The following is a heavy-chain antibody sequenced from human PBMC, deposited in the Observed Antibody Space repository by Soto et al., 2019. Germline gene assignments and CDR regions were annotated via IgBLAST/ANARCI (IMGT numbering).Heavy chain of an antibody. CDR3: ARLDKYSSSWFDY. V-gene: IGHV4-39*01. CDR1: GGSISSSSYY. J-gene: IGHJ4*02. D-gene: IGHD6-13*01. CDR2: IYYSGST. Sequence: QLQLQESGPGLVKPSETLSLTCTVSGGSISSSSYYWGWIRQPPGKGLEWIGSIYYSGSTYYNPPLKSRVTISVHPSKNQFSLKRSTVTAADTAVYYCARLDKYSSSWFDYWGQGTLVTVSA.